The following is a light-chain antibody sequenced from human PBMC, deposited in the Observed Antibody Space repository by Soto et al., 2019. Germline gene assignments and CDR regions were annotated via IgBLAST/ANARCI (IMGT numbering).Light chain of an antibody. V-gene: IGKV3-20*01. Sequence: EIVLTQSPGTLSLSPGERATLSCRASQSVSSSYLAWYQQKPGQAPRLLIYGASSRATGIPDRFSGSGSGTVFTLTISRLEPEYVSVYYCQQYGSSPATFGQGTKVDIK. J-gene: IGKJ1*01. CDR2: GAS. CDR3: QQYGSSPAT. CDR1: QSVSSSY.